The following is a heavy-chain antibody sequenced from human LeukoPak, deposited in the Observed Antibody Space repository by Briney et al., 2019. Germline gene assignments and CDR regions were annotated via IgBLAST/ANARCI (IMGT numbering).Heavy chain of an antibody. D-gene: IGHD3-22*01. CDR2: IKQDGSEK. CDR3: ARENYGSSGSFDS. V-gene: IGHV3-7*01. CDR1: GFTFSSYW. J-gene: IGHJ4*02. Sequence: GGSLRLSCAASGFTFSSYWMHWVRQAPGKGLVWVANIKQDGSEKYYVDSVKGRFTISRDNAKNSLYLQMNSLRAEDTAVYYCARENYGSSGSFDSWGQGTLVTVSS.